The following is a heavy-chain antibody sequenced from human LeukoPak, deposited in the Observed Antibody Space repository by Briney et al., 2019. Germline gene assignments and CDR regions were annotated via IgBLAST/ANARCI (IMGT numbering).Heavy chain of an antibody. CDR2: IYYSGST. J-gene: IGHJ4*02. CDR3: ASIGYRKNFVDY. V-gene: IGHV4-30-4*08. Sequence: SETLSLTCTVSGGSISSSSYYWGWIRQSPGKGLEWIGYIYYSGSTYYNPSLKSRVTISVDTSKNQFSLKLSSVTAADTAVYYCASIGYRKNFVDYWGQGTLVTVSS. CDR1: GGSISSSSYY. D-gene: IGHD5-18*01.